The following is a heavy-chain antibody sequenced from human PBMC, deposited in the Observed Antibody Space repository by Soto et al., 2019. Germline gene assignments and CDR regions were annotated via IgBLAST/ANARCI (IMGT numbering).Heavy chain of an antibody. Sequence: SETLSLTCTVSGGSISSYYWSWIRQPPGKGLEWIGYIFYSGSTNYNPSLKSRVTISVETSKNQFSLKLSSVTAADTAVYYCARGLVAAAAGTYYYYMDVWGKGPAVTVSS. CDR2: IFYSGST. CDR1: GGSISSYY. J-gene: IGHJ6*03. V-gene: IGHV4-59*08. CDR3: ARGLVAAAAGTYYYYMDV. D-gene: IGHD6-13*01.